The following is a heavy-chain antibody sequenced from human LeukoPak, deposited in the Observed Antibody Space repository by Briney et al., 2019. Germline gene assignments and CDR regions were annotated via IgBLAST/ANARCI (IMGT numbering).Heavy chain of an antibody. D-gene: IGHD2-2*01. CDR2: INHSGST. J-gene: IGHJ1*01. V-gene: IGHV4-34*01. Sequence: SETLSLTCAVYGGSFSGYYWSWIRQPPGKGLEWIGEINHSGSTNYNPSLKSRVTISVDTSKNQFSLRLSSVTAADTAVYYCARESSTSQYRYGYFQHWGQGTLATVSS. CDR3: ARESSTSQYRYGYFQH. CDR1: GGSFSGYY.